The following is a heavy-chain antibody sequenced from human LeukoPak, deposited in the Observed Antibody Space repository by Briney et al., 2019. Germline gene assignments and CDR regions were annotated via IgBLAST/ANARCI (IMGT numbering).Heavy chain of an antibody. V-gene: IGHV4-39*07. D-gene: IGHD2-15*01. CDR1: SGSISSNNHY. CDR2: IDYSGST. CDR3: ARGTVEYCSGGSCQGWFGP. Sequence: SETLFLTCIVSSGSISSNNHYWGWIRQPQGNRLEWIGSIDYSGSTDYNPSLKSRVTLSVDTSKKQFSLKLNSVTAADTAVYYCARGTVEYCSGGSCQGWFGPWGQGTLVTVSS. J-gene: IGHJ5*02.